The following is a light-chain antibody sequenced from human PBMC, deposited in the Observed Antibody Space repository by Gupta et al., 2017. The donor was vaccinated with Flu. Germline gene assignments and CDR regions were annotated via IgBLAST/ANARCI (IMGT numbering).Light chain of an antibody. V-gene: IGKV1-39*01. Sequence: DIQMTQSPSSLSAYVGDRVTITCRASQSISSYLNWYQQTPGKAPKFLIYSASNLQSGVSSRFSGSGSGTDFTLTISSLQPEDFATYYCQQSYTTPLTFGGGTKVEIK. CDR2: SAS. J-gene: IGKJ4*01. CDR3: QQSYTTPLT. CDR1: QSISSY.